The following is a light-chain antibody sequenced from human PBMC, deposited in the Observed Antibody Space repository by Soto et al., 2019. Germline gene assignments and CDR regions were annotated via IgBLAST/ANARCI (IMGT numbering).Light chain of an antibody. J-gene: IGLJ1*01. CDR2: EVS. Sequence: QSALTQPPSASGSPGQSVSISCSEVGSGFRGSNSVSWYQQHPGKAPRLSIYEVSKRPSGIPDRFSGSKSGNTASLTVYGPESEDEGYYNCALSAGTHSFVFGGGTKLTVL. CDR1: GSGFRGSNS. CDR3: ALSAGTHSFV. V-gene: IGLV2-8*01.